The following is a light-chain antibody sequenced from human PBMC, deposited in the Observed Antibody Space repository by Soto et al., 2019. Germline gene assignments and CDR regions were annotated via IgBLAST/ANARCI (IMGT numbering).Light chain of an antibody. CDR3: SSYTSSSTSV. CDR2: DVS. J-gene: IGLJ1*01. Sequence: QSVLSQPASVSGSPGQSITISWTGSSSDVGGYNYVSWDQQHSGKAPKLMVYDVSNRPSGVSNRFSGSKSGNTASLTISGLQAEDEADYYCSSYTSSSTSVFAPGTKVTVL. CDR1: SSDVGGYNY. V-gene: IGLV2-14*01.